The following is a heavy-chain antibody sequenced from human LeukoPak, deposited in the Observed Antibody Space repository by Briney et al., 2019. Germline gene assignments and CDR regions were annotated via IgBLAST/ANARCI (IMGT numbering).Heavy chain of an antibody. CDR1: GVSISRFY. J-gene: IGHJ4*02. CDR3: VQTTGWPGFDY. Sequence: SETLSLTCTTSGVSISRFYWSWVRQPPGKGLEWIGNIYSGVPTYFNPSLKSRVIISVHTSKNQFSLNLTSVTAADTAMYYCVQTTGWPGFDYWGQGILVTVSS. V-gene: IGHV4-4*09. CDR2: IYSGVPT. D-gene: IGHD1-1*01.